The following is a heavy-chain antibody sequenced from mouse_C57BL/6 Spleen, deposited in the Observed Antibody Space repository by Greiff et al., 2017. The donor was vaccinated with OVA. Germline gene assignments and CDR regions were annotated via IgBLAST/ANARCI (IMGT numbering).Heavy chain of an antibody. D-gene: IGHD1-1*01. CDR3: ARGAVVADYYAVGY. V-gene: IGHV1-26*01. J-gene: IGHJ4*01. CDR1: GYTFTDYY. CDR2: INPNNGGT. Sequence: EVQLQQSGPELVKPGASVKISCKASGYTFTDYYMNWVKQSHGKSLEWIGDINPNNGGTSYNQKFKGKATLTVDKSSSTAYMELRSLTSEDSAVYYCARGAVVADYYAVGYWGQGTSVTVAS.